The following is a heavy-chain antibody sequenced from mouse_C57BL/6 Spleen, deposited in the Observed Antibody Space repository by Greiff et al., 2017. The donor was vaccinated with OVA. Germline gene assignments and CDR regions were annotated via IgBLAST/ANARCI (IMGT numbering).Heavy chain of an antibody. CDR3: TREGSNYRLDYFDY. Sequence: EVKVVESGEGLVKPGGSLKLSCAASGFTFSSYAMSWVRQTPEKRLEWVAYISSGGDYIYYADTVKGRFTISRDNARNTLYLQMSSLKSEDTAMYYCTREGSNYRLDYFDYWGQGTTLTVSS. D-gene: IGHD2-5*01. CDR1: GFTFSSYA. V-gene: IGHV5-9-1*02. J-gene: IGHJ2*01. CDR2: ISSGGDYI.